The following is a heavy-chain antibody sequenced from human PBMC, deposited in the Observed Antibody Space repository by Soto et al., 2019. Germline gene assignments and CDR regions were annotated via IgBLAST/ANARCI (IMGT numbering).Heavy chain of an antibody. CDR1: GGTFSSYA. Sequence: SSVKVSCKASGGTFSSYAISWVRQAPGQGLEWMGGIIPIFGTANYAQKFQGRVTITADESTSTSYMELSSLRSEDTAVYYCARPVEMATISRSYFFSWGQGTLVTVSS. CDR2: IIPIFGTA. D-gene: IGHD5-12*01. V-gene: IGHV1-69*13. CDR3: ARPVEMATISRSYFFS. J-gene: IGHJ5*02.